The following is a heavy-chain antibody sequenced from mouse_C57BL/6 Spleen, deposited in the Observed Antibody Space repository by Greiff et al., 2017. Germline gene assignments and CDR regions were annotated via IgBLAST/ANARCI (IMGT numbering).Heavy chain of an antibody. CDR1: GFTFSSYG. Sequence: EVQLQESGGDLVKPGGSLKLSCAASGFTFSSYGMSWVRQTPDKRLEWVATISSGGSYTYYPDSVKGRFTISRDNAKNTLYLQMSSLKSEDTAMYYCARHALYGNYGFDDWGKGTTLTVSS. CDR3: ARHALYGNYGFDD. J-gene: IGHJ2*01. V-gene: IGHV5-6*01. CDR2: ISSGGSYT. D-gene: IGHD2-1*01.